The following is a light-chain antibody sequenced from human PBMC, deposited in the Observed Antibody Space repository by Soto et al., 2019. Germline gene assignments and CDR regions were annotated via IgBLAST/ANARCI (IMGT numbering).Light chain of an antibody. CDR2: ATS. CDR3: QQGYRPPYS. V-gene: IGKV1-39*01. Sequence: DIQMTQSPSSLSASVGDRVTITCRTSQNIRQSLNWYKHKPGEAPQPLIYATSSLQSGVPSRFSGSGSGTDFTLTIGSLQPEDFATYYCQQGYRPPYSFGPGTKLEIK. J-gene: IGKJ2*03. CDR1: QNIRQS.